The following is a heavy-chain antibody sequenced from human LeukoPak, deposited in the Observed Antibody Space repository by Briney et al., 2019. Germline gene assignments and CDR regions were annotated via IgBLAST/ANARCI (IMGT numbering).Heavy chain of an antibody. D-gene: IGHD5-24*01. CDR1: GYTFTDYY. V-gene: IGHV1-2*02. CDR3: ARVRDGYPTFDY. CDR2: IYPNSGGT. J-gene: IGHJ4*02. Sequence: ASVKVSCKASGYTFTDYYIFWVRQAPGQGLEWMGWIYPNSGGTNYAQKFQGRVTMTRDTSNSTAYMELSRLRSADTAVYYCARVRDGYPTFDYWGQGTLVTVSS.